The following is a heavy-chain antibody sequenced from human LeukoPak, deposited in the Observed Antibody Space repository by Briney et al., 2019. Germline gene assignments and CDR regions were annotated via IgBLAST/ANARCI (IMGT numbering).Heavy chain of an antibody. D-gene: IGHD7-27*01. CDR3: AGTGLFFDY. CDR1: GGSISSYY. Sequence: SETLSLTCTVSGGSISSYYWTWIRQPPGKGLEWIGCIYYSGSTNYNPSLKSRVTISVDTSKNQFSLKLSSVTAADTAVYYCAGTGLFFDYWSQGTLVTVSS. CDR2: IYYSGST. J-gene: IGHJ4*02. V-gene: IGHV4-59*01.